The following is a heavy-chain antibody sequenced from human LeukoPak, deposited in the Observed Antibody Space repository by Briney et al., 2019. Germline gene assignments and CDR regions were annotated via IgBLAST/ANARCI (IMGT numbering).Heavy chain of an antibody. CDR3: AREGVWRQQLVDYYYGMDV. J-gene: IGHJ6*02. Sequence: GGSLRLSCAASGFTFSSYWMTWVRHAPGKGLVWVSRINSDGSSTSYADSVKGRFTISRDNAKNTLYLQMNSLRAEDTAVYYCAREGVWRQQLVDYYYGMDVWGQGTTVTVSS. V-gene: IGHV3-74*01. CDR2: INSDGSST. D-gene: IGHD6-13*01. CDR1: GFTFSSYW.